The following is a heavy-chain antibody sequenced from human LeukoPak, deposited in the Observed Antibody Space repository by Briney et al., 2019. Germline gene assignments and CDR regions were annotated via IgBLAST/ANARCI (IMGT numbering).Heavy chain of an antibody. V-gene: IGHV4-39*01. D-gene: IGHD3-22*01. Sequence: PSETLSLTCTVSGGSISSSSYYWGWIRQPPGKGLEWIGSIYYSGSTYYNPSLKSRVTISVDTSKNQFSLKLSSVTAADTAVYYCATLYYYDSTRGNWFDYWGQGTLVTVSS. CDR1: GGSISSSSYY. J-gene: IGHJ4*02. CDR3: ATLYYYDSTRGNWFDY. CDR2: IYYSGST.